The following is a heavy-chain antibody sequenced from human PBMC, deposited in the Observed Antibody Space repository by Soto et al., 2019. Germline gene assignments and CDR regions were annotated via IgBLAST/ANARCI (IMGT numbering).Heavy chain of an antibody. Sequence: GGSLRLSCAASGFTFTDYWTHWVRQAPGKGLVWVSRINSDGSRTSYADSVTGRFTISRDNAKNTLYLQMNSLRFEDTALYYCARETYRGFYFDYWGQGTLVTVSS. CDR2: INSDGSRT. J-gene: IGHJ4*02. V-gene: IGHV3-74*01. CDR3: ARETYRGFYFDY. CDR1: GFTFTDYW. D-gene: IGHD4-4*01.